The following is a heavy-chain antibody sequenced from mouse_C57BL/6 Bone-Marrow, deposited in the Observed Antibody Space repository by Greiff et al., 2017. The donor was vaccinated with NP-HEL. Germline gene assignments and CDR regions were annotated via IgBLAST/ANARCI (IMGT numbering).Heavy chain of an antibody. CDR2: IYPGGGYT. V-gene: IGHV1-63*01. Sequence: QVQLQQSGAELVRPGTSVKMSCKASGYTFTNYWIGWAKQRPGHGLEWIGDIYPGGGYTNYNEKFKGKATLTADKSSSTAYMQFSSLTSEDSAIYYCARGSTTVVAPYWYFDVWGTGTTVTVSS. CDR1: GYTFTNYW. D-gene: IGHD1-1*01. J-gene: IGHJ1*03. CDR3: ARGSTTVVAPYWYFDV.